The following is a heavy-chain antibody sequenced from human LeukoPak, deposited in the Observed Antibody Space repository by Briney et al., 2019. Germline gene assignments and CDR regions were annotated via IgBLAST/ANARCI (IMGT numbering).Heavy chain of an antibody. D-gene: IGHD3-22*01. CDR2: IWYDGSNK. J-gene: IGHJ2*01. V-gene: IGHV3-33*01. CDR1: GFTFSSYG. Sequence: GGSLRLSCAASGFTFSSYGMHWVRQTPGKGLEWVAVIWYDGSNKYYADSVKGRFTISRDNSKNTLYLQMNSLRAEDTALYYCARDRRYYDSSGYYFHWYFDLWGRGTLVTVSS. CDR3: ARDRRYYDSSGYYFHWYFDL.